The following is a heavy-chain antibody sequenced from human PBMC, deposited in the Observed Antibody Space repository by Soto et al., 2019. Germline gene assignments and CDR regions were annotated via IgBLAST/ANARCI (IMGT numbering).Heavy chain of an antibody. V-gene: IGHV4-39*01. CDR2: IHYSGST. CDR1: GGSISSSSYY. D-gene: IGHD3-9*01. CDR3: SRHHGPAYFDISDNWFDP. Sequence: PSETLSLTCTVSGGSISSSSYYRGWSRQPPGKGLEWIGSIHYSGSTYNNPSLKSRVTISVDTSKTQFSLKLSSVSAADTAVYYCSRHHGPAYFDISDNWFDPWGQGTLVTVSS. J-gene: IGHJ5*02.